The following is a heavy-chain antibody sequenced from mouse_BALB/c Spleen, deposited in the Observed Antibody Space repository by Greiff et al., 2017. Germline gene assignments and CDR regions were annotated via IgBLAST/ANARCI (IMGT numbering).Heavy chain of an antibody. D-gene: IGHD1-1*01. CDR2: IWRGGST. Sequence: QVQLKESGPSLVQPSQSLSITCTVSGFSLTSYGVHWVRQSPGKGLEWLGVIWRGGSTDYNAAFMSRLSITKDNSKSQVFFKMNSLQADDTAIYYCATITTVVATDAMDYWGQGTSVTVSS. CDR1: GFSLTSYG. J-gene: IGHJ4*01. CDR3: ATITTVVATDAMDY. V-gene: IGHV2-5-1*01.